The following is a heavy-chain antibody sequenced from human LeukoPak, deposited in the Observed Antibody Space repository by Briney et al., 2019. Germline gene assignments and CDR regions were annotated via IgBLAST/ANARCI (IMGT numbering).Heavy chain of an antibody. CDR1: GFAFSSYA. CDR2: ISSSSKI. D-gene: IGHD1-14*01. J-gene: IGHJ5*02. V-gene: IGHV3-48*02. Sequence: PGGSLRLSCTASGFAFSSYAMAWVRQAPGKGLEWLSYISSSSKINYADSVKGRFTISRDNAKNSLYLQMISLRDEDTAVYYCARSANPDVHDFDPWGQGTLVTVSS. CDR3: ARSANPDVHDFDP.